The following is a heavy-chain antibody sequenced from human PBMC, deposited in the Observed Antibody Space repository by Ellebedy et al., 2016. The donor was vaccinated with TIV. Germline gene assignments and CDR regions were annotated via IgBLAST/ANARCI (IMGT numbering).Heavy chain of an antibody. CDR3: ARDSIPHYYYYYGMDV. CDR2: ISGSGGST. V-gene: IGHV3-23*01. J-gene: IGHJ6*02. CDR1: GFTFSSYA. D-gene: IGHD1-14*01. Sequence: GESLKISCAASGFTFSSYAMSWVRQAPGKELEWVSAISGSGGSTYYADSVKGRFTISRDNAKNSLYLQMNSLRAEDTAVYYCARDSIPHYYYYYGMDVWGQGTTVTVSS.